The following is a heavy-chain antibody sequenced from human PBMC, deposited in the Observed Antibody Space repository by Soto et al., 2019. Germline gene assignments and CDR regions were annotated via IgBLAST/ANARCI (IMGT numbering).Heavy chain of an antibody. V-gene: IGHV1-69*13. CDR1: GGTFSSYA. CDR3: ARRSDYYGSGSYYN. J-gene: IGHJ4*02. D-gene: IGHD3-10*01. CDR2: IIPIFGTA. Sequence: SVKVSCKASGGTFSSYAISWVRQAPGQGLEWMGGIIPIFGTANYAQKFQGRVTITADESTSTAYMELSSLRSEDTAVYYCARRSDYYGSGSYYNWGQGTLVTVSS.